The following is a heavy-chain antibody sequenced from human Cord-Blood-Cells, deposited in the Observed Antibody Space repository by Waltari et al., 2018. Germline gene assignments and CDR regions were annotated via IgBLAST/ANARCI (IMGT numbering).Heavy chain of an antibody. D-gene: IGHD3-22*01. CDR3: ARHPLYDSSGYYYDY. J-gene: IGHJ4*02. CDR2: INHSGST. Sequence: QVQLQQWGAGLLKPSETLSLTCAVHGGSFSGYYRSWIRQPPGKGLEWIGEINHSGSTNYNPSLKSRVTISVDTSKNQFSLKLSSVTAADTAVYYCARHPLYDSSGYYYDYWGQGTLVTVSS. CDR1: GGSFSGYY. V-gene: IGHV4-34*01.